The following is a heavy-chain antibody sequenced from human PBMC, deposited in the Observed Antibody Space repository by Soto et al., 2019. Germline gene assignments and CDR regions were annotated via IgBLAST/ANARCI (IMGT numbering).Heavy chain of an antibody. CDR2: IGTAGDT. V-gene: IGHV3-13*01. CDR1: GFTFSSYD. Sequence: EVQLVESGGGLVQPGGSLRLSCAASGFTFSSYDMHWVRQATGKGLEWVSAIGTAGDTYYPGSVKGRFTISRENAKNSLYPQMNSLRAEDTAVYYCARVRGGGYYYYYYGMDVWGQGTTVTVSS. CDR3: ARVRGGGYYYYYYGMDV. D-gene: IGHD3-16*01. J-gene: IGHJ6*02.